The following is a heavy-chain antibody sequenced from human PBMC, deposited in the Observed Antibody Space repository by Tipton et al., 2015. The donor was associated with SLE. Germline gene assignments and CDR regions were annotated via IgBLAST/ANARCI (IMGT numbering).Heavy chain of an antibody. J-gene: IGHJ5*02. V-gene: IGHV4-59*08. CDR3: ARQVGGIAVAAHNWFDP. CDR2: IYNSRST. Sequence: TLSLTCTVSGGSISSYYWSWIRQPPGKGLEWIGYIYNSRSTNYNPSLKSRVTISVDTSKNQFSLKLSSETAADTAVYYCARQVGGIAVAAHNWFDPWGQGTLVTVSS. CDR1: GGSISSYY. D-gene: IGHD6-19*01.